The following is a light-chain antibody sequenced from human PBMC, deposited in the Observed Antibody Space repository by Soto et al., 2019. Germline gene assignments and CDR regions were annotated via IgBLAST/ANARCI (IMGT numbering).Light chain of an antibody. CDR2: EVN. CDR3: RSYTSSGTLGV. CDR1: SSDVGGYNY. V-gene: IGLV2-14*01. J-gene: IGLJ3*02. Sequence: SALTQPASVSGSPGQSITISCTGTSSDVGGYNYVSWYQQHPGKAPKLMIYEVNNRPSGVSNRFSGSKSGNTASLTISGLQAEDEADYYCRSYTSSGTLGVFGGGTKLTVL.